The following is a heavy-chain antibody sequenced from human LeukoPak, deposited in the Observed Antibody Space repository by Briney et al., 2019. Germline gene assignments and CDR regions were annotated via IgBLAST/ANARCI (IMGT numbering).Heavy chain of an antibody. V-gene: IGHV3-30*18. CDR1: GFTFSSYA. Sequence: PGGSLRLSCAASGFTFSSYAMSWVRQAPGKGLEWVAVTSYDGSNKDYADSVKGRFTISRDNSKNTLYLQMNSLRVEDTAVYYCAKRADYSGSYHPLDYWGQGTLVTVSS. CDR2: TSYDGSNK. CDR3: AKRADYSGSYHPLDY. D-gene: IGHD1-26*01. J-gene: IGHJ4*02.